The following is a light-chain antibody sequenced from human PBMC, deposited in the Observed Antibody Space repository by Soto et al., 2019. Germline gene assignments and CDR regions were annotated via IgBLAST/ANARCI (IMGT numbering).Light chain of an antibody. CDR3: EAWDGSLNAVL. J-gene: IGLJ2*01. Sequence: QAVVTQPPSASGTPGQRVTISCSGSSSNIGTNTVNWYQHLPGSAPKLLIYSNNQRPSGVPDRFSGSQSGTSASLAISGLQPDDEADYYREAWDGSLNAVLFGGGTKLTVL. V-gene: IGLV1-44*01. CDR1: SSNIGTNT. CDR2: SNN.